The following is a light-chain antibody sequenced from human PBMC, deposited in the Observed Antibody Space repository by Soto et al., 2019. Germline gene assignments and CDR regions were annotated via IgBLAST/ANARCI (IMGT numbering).Light chain of an antibody. CDR3: QQYNDWPRT. Sequence: EVVMTQSPGMLSVSPGERATLSCRASQSVSSNLAWYQQRPGQAPRLLIHGASTRATGVPARFSGSGSGTEFTLTITGIQSADFAFYYCQQYNDWPRTFGQGTKVDIK. CDR1: QSVSSN. J-gene: IGKJ1*01. V-gene: IGKV3-15*01. CDR2: GAS.